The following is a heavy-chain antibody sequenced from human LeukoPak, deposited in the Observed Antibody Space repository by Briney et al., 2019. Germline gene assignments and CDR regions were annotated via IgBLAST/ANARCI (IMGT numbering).Heavy chain of an antibody. D-gene: IGHD3-10*01. V-gene: IGHV3-21*01. CDR2: ISSSSYI. CDR3: ARDGTLGASGAFDI. Sequence: GGSLRLSCAASGFTFSSYSMNWVRQAPGKGLEWVSSISSSSYIYYADSVKGRFTISRDNAKNSLYLQMNSLRAEDTAVYYCARDGTLGASGAFDIWGQGTMVTVSS. J-gene: IGHJ3*02. CDR1: GFTFSSYS.